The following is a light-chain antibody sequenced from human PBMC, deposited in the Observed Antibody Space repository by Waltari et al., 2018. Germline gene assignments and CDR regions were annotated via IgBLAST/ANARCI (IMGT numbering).Light chain of an antibody. J-gene: IGKJ1*01. CDR3: QHYVRLPVT. CDR2: GAS. CDR1: QSVSRT. V-gene: IGKV3-20*01. Sequence: EIVLTQSPGTLSFSPGERATLSCRASQSVSRTLAWYQQKPGQAPRLLIYGASIRATGIPDRFSGSGSGTDFSLTISRLEPEDFAVYYCQHYVRLPVTFGQGTKVEIK.